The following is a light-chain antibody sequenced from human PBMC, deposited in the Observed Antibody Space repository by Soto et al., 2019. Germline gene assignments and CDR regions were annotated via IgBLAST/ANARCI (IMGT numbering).Light chain of an antibody. CDR2: RNN. CDR1: SSNIGSNY. J-gene: IGLJ2*01. V-gene: IGLV1-47*01. Sequence: QSVLTQPPSASGTPWQRVTISCSGSSSNIGSNYVYWYQQLPGTAPKPLIYRNNQRPSGVPDRFSGSKSGTSASLAISGLRSEDEADYYCAAWDDSLSGHVVFGGGTKLTVL. CDR3: AAWDDSLSGHVV.